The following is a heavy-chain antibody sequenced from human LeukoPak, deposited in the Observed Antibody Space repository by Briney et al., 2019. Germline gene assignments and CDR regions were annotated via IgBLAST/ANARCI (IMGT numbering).Heavy chain of an antibody. Sequence: SQTLSLTCTVSGGSISSYYWSWIRQPAGKGLEWIGRIYTSGSTNYNPSLKSRVTTSVDTSKNQFSLKLSSVTAADTAVYYCARDSQWLIYNWFDPWGQGTLVTVSS. D-gene: IGHD6-19*01. J-gene: IGHJ5*02. V-gene: IGHV4-4*07. CDR3: ARDSQWLIYNWFDP. CDR1: GGSISSYY. CDR2: IYTSGST.